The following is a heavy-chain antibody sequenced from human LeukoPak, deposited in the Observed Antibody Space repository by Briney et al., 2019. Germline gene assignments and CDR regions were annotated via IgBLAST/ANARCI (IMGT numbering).Heavy chain of an antibody. CDR2: INPNSGGT. CDR3: ARDYGSGSYLHY. J-gene: IGHJ4*02. D-gene: IGHD1-26*01. Sequence: ASVTVSCKASGYTFTGYYMHWVRQAPGQGLEWMGWINPNSGGTNYAQKFQGRVTITRDTSISTADMELSRLRSGDTVVYYCARDYGSGSYLHYWGQGTLVTVSS. V-gene: IGHV1-2*02. CDR1: GYTFTGYY.